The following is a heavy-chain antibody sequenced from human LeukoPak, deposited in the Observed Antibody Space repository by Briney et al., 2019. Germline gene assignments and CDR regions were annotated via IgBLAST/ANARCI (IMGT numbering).Heavy chain of an antibody. CDR1: GGSVSSGSYY. D-gene: IGHD7-27*01. Sequence: SQTLSLTCTVSGGSVSSGSYYWSWIRQPAGKGLEWIGRIYTSGSTNYNPSLKSRVTISVDTSKNQFSLRLSSVTAADTAVYYCARGAGFPGDMDVWGKGTTVTVSS. CDR3: ARGAGFPGDMDV. J-gene: IGHJ6*03. CDR2: IYTSGST. V-gene: IGHV4-61*02.